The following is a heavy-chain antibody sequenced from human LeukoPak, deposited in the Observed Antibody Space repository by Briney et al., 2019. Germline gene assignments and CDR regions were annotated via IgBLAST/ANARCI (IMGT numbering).Heavy chain of an antibody. Sequence: SETLSLTCTVSGGSISGYFWSWIRQPPGKGLEWIGYIHYSGSTDYNPSINSRVTISVDTSKNQFSLRLSSVTAADTAVYYCARYGITIVRGGKYYFDSWGQGTLVTVSS. CDR2: IHYSGST. D-gene: IGHD3-10*01. V-gene: IGHV4-59*08. CDR1: GGSISGYF. CDR3: ARYGITIVRGGKYYFDS. J-gene: IGHJ4*02.